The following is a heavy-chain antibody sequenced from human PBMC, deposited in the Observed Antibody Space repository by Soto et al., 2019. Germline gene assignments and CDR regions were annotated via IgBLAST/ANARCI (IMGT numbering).Heavy chain of an antibody. J-gene: IGHJ4*02. Sequence: QLQLQESGPGLVKPSETLSLTCTVSGGSISSSSYSWGWIRQPPGKGLEWIGTIYYSGSTYYNPSLQSRVTISVDTSKNHFSLKLRSVSVADTAVFYCARHGDVDLVAPHFDYWGQGTLVTVSS. V-gene: IGHV4-39*01. CDR2: IYYSGST. CDR3: ARHGDVDLVAPHFDY. D-gene: IGHD6-6*01. CDR1: GGSISSSSYS.